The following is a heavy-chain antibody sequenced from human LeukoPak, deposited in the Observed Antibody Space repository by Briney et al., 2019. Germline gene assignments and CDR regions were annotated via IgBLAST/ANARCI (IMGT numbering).Heavy chain of an antibody. CDR1: GFTFSSYG. V-gene: IGHV3-23*01. Sequence: GGSLRLSCAASGFTFSSYGMNWVRQAPGKGLEWISGVSGGGGNTYYADSVEGRFTISRDNSKNTLYLQMNSLRAEDTAVYYCAKCDSPVAGDYFDYWGQGTLVTVSS. J-gene: IGHJ4*02. CDR3: AKCDSPVAGDYFDY. D-gene: IGHD6-19*01. CDR2: VSGGGGNT.